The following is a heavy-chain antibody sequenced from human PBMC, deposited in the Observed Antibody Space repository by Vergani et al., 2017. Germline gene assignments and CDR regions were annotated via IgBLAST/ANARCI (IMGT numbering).Heavy chain of an antibody. D-gene: IGHD4-11*01. J-gene: IGHJ4*02. CDR3: ARGDYSNYLGNNRFDY. CDR1: GFTFGDYA. Sequence: EVQLVESGGGLVQPGRSLRLSCTASGFTFGDYAMSWVRQAPGKGLEWVGFIRSKAYGGTTEYAASVKGRFTISRDDSKSIAYLQMNSLKTEDTAVYYCARGDYSNYLGNNRFDYWGQGTLVTVSS. V-gene: IGHV3-49*04. CDR2: IRSKAYGGTT.